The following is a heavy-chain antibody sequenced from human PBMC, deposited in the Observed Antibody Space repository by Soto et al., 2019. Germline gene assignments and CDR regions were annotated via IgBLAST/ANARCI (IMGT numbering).Heavy chain of an antibody. CDR1: GGSISSYY. J-gene: IGHJ5*02. CDR3: ARDQGQEGNWFDP. Sequence: SETLSLTCTVSGGSISSYYWSWIRQPPGKGLEWIGYIYYSGSTNYNPSLKSRVTISVDTSKNQFSLKLSSVTAADTAVYYCARDQGQEGNWFDPWGQGTLVTAPQ. V-gene: IGHV4-59*01. CDR2: IYYSGST.